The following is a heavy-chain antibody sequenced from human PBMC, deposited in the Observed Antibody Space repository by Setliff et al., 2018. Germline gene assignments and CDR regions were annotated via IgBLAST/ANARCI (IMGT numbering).Heavy chain of an antibody. D-gene: IGHD3-16*01. CDR2: IKQDGSEK. V-gene: IGHV3-7*01. J-gene: IGHJ4*02. Sequence: GGSLRLSCAASGFTVCSYWMSWVRQAPGKGLEWVANIKQDGSEKYYVDSVKGRFTISRDNAKNSLYLQMNSLSAEDSAVYYCARDGGEYWGQGTLVTVSS. CDR3: ARDGGEY. CDR1: GFTVCSYW.